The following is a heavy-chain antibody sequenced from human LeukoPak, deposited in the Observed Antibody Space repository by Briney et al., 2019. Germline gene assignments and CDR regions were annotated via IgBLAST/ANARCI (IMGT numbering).Heavy chain of an antibody. V-gene: IGHV3-9*01. CDR1: GFTFSSYW. CDR2: ISWNSGSL. J-gene: IGHJ4*02. CDR3: AKDSVFREGYFDY. Sequence: GGSLRLSCAASGFTFSSYWMSWVRQAPGKGLEWVSGISWNSGSLGYADSVKGRFTISRDNAKNSLYLQMNSLRAEDTALYYCAKDSVFREGYFDYWGQGTLVTVSS.